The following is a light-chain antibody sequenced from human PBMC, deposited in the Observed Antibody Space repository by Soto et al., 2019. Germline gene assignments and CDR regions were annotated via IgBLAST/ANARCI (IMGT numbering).Light chain of an antibody. V-gene: IGKV1-5*03. CDR3: QHNNSYSEA. CDR2: KAS. J-gene: IGKJ1*01. CDR1: QTISSW. Sequence: IQKTQPPSPLSGSLGDRVTITCRASQTISSWLAWYQKKPGKAPKLLIYKASTLKSGVPSRFSGSGSGTEFTLTISSLQPDYFATYYHQHNNSYSEAFGQGTKVDIK.